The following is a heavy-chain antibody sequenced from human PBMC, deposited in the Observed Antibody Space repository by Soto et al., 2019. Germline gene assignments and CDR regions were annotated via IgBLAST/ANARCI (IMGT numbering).Heavy chain of an antibody. CDR2: ISYDGSNK. Sequence: QVQLVESGGGVVQPGRSLRLSCAASGFTFSSYGMHWVRQAPGKGLEWVAVISYDGSNKYYADSVKGRFTISRDNSKNTLYLQMNSLSAEDTAVYYCAKDGAAAPYYYYYGMDVWGQGTTVTVSS. D-gene: IGHD6-13*01. V-gene: IGHV3-30*18. CDR1: GFTFSSYG. J-gene: IGHJ6*02. CDR3: AKDGAAAPYYYYYGMDV.